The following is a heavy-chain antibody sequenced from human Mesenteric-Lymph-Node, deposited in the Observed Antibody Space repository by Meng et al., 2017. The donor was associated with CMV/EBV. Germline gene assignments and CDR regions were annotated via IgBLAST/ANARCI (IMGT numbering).Heavy chain of an antibody. Sequence: GGSLRLSCAASGFTFDDYGMSWVRQAPGKGLEWVSGINWNGGSTGYADSVKGRFTISRDNAKNSLHLQMNSLRAEDTAVYYCAQSGYDYYYYYYYGMDVWGQGTTVTVSS. CDR1: GFTFDDYG. D-gene: IGHD5-12*01. V-gene: IGHV3-20*04. J-gene: IGHJ6*02. CDR2: INWNGGST. CDR3: AQSGYDYYYYYYYGMDV.